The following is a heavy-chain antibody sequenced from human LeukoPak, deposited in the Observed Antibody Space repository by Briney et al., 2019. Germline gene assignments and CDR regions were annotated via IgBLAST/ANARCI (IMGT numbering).Heavy chain of an antibody. V-gene: IGHV3-30*02. D-gene: IGHD3-10*01. CDR3: ARGPFTMVRGVDLDY. CDR1: GFTFSSYG. Sequence: GGSLRLSCAASGFTFSSYGMHWVRQAPGKGLEWVAYIQYDGSNEQYADSVKGRFSISRDSSKNILYLQMNSLRAEDTAVYYCARGPFTMVRGVDLDYWGQGTLVTVSS. J-gene: IGHJ4*02. CDR2: IQYDGSNE.